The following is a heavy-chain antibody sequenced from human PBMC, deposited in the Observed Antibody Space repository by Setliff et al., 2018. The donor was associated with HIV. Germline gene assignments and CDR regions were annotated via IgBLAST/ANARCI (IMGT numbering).Heavy chain of an antibody. CDR2: SWFDGNNR. CDR3: AALSLRTNPVYGIISTRFDP. D-gene: IGHD1-7*01. CDR1: GFFFKNAW. V-gene: IGHV3-33*04. J-gene: IGHJ5*02. Sequence: GGSLRLSCAASGFFFKNAWMSWVRQAPGKGLDWLAVSWFDGNNRRYAASVKGRFTISRDNAKNSLYLQMNSLRADDTAVYYCAALSLRTNPVYGIISTRFDPWGPGNLVTVPQ.